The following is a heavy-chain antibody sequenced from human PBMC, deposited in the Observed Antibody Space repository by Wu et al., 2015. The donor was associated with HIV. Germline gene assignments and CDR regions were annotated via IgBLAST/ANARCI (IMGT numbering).Heavy chain of an antibody. Sequence: QVHLEQSGVEVKKPGASVKVSCKASGYTFTSYGINWVRQAPGQGLEWMGWINTFNGNTEYAQNLQGRVTMTTDTSTNTAYMELRSLRSDDTATYYCARGIGVIGGSYYSLNIQHWGQGTWSPSPQ. J-gene: IGHJ1*01. V-gene: IGHV1-18*01. CDR2: INTFNGNT. CDR3: ARGIGVIGGSYYSLNIQH. D-gene: IGHD1-26*01. CDR1: GYTFTSYG.